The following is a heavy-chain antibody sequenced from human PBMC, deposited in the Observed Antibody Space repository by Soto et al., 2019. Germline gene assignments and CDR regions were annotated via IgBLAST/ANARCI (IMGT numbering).Heavy chain of an antibody. V-gene: IGHV4-4*07. D-gene: IGHD1-1*01. Sequence: SETLSLTCVVSGGSITSYHWSWIRQFPGKGLEWIGRVQMSGTTNYNPSLKTRVTMSLDTSKNEVSLRMTSVTAADTAVYFCAKDRSTMRWFDPWGQGILVTVSS. CDR3: AKDRSTMRWFDP. CDR1: GGSITSYH. J-gene: IGHJ5*02. CDR2: VQMSGTT.